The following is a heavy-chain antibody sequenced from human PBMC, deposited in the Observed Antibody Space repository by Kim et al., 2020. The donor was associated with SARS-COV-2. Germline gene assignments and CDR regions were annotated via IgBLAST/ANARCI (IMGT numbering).Heavy chain of an antibody. CDR1: GGSISSGSYY. V-gene: IGHV4-61*02. D-gene: IGHD3-22*01. Sequence: SETLSLTCTVSGGSISSGSYYWSWIRQPAGKGLEWIGRIYTSGSTNYNPSLKSRVTISVDTSKNQFSLKLSSVTAADTAVYYWARDRYDSSGYPSIDYWGQGTLVTVSS. CDR3: ARDRYDSSGYPSIDY. J-gene: IGHJ4*02. CDR2: IYTSGST.